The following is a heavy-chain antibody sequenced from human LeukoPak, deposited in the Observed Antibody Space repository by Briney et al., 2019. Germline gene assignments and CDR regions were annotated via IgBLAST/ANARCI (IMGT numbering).Heavy chain of an antibody. CDR2: MSPKSGHT. CDR3: VGGAPNWGFDY. CDR1: GYSFTSYD. Sequence: ASVKVSCKPSGYSFTSYDIYWVRESTGQGLEWMGWMSPKSGHTGYAQNFQGRVTMTRNTSISTAYMELSSLRSEDTAVYYCVGGAPNWGFDYWGQGTLVTVSS. D-gene: IGHD7-27*01. J-gene: IGHJ4*02. V-gene: IGHV1-8*01.